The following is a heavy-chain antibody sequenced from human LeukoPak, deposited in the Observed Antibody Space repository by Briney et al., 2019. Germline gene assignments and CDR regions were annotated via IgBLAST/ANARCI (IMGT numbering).Heavy chain of an antibody. D-gene: IGHD6-13*01. V-gene: IGHV1-46*01. CDR3: ARDRRLRAAAGTLVY. Sequence: ASVKVSCKASGYTFTGYYMHWVRQAPGQGLEWMGIINPSGGSTSYAQKFQGRVTMTRDTSTSTVYMELSSLRSEDTAVYYCARDRRLRAAAGTLVYWGQGTLVTVSS. CDR2: INPSGGST. CDR1: GYTFTGYY. J-gene: IGHJ4*02.